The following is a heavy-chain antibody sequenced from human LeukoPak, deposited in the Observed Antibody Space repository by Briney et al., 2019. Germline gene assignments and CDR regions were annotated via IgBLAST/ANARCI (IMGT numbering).Heavy chain of an antibody. CDR2: INPNSGGT. J-gene: IGHJ3*02. D-gene: IGHD3-22*01. V-gene: IGHV1-2*02. CDR1: GYTFTGYY. Sequence: ASVKVSCKASGYTFTGYYMHWVRQAPGQGLEWMGWINPNSGGTNYAQKFQGRVTMTRDTSISTAYMELSRLRSDDTAVYYCARGFDPYDSSGVDAFDIWGQGTTITVSS. CDR3: ARGFDPYDSSGVDAFDI.